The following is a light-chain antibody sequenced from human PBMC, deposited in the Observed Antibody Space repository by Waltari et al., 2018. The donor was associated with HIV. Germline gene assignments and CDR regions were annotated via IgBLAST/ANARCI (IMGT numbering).Light chain of an antibody. Sequence: QSVLTQPPSVSGAPGQTVTISCTGSRSNIGAGYDIHWYQHLPGRAPKLLIYGNTNRPAGVPDPFSGSQSGTSASLVITGLQAEDEADYYCQSYDRSLRGGVFGGGTRLTVL. CDR2: GNT. V-gene: IGLV1-40*01. J-gene: IGLJ7*01. CDR3: QSYDRSLRGGV. CDR1: RSNIGAGYD.